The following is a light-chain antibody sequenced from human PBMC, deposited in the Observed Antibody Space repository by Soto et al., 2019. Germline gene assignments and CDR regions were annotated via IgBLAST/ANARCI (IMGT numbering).Light chain of an antibody. CDR1: SSDVGGYNY. Sequence: QSALTQPASVSGSPGQSITISCTGTSSDVGGYNYVSWYQQHPGKAPKLMIYDVSNRPSGVSNRFSGSKSGNTASLTISGLQAEDEDDYYYSSYTSSSYVVFGGGTKLTVL. J-gene: IGLJ2*01. V-gene: IGLV2-14*01. CDR3: SSYTSSSYVV. CDR2: DVS.